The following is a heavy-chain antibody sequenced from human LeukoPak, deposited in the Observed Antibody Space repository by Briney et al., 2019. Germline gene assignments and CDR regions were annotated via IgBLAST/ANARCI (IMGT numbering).Heavy chain of an antibody. CDR1: GFTFSGNW. Sequence: PGGSLRLSCAASGFTFSGNWMSWVRQAPGKGLEWLAKIDEDGSGKYYMDSVKGRFTISRDNARNSLYLQINSLRADDTAVYYCARDAKYYHDSSGYHWGQGTLVTVSS. CDR3: ARDAKYYHDSSGYH. J-gene: IGHJ4*02. D-gene: IGHD3-22*01. CDR2: IDEDGSGK. V-gene: IGHV3-7*01.